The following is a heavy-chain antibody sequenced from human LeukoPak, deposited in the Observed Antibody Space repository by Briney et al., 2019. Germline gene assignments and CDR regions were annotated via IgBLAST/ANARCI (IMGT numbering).Heavy chain of an antibody. J-gene: IGHJ4*02. CDR3: AKGATYDRSGYPPHFDY. CDR1: GFTFSSYG. Sequence: QSGGSLTLSCAASGFTFSSYGMHWVRQAPGKGLEWVAVIWYDGSNKYYADSVKSRFTISRDNSKNTLYLQMNSLRAEDTAVYYCAKGATYDRSGYPPHFDYWGQGTLVTVSS. D-gene: IGHD3-22*01. CDR2: IWYDGSNK. V-gene: IGHV3-33*06.